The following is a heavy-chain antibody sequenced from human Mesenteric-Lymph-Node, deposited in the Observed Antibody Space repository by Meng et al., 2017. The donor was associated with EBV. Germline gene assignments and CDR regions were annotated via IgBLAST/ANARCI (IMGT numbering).Heavy chain of an antibody. CDR1: GGSVRSDNYY. CDR3: ARFQLLSFGEQT. CDR2: RYHSGYT. D-gene: IGHD3-10*01. V-gene: IGHV4-61*03. J-gene: IGHJ5*02. Sequence: QGQLVGSGPGLAKPSVTRSLTWTVSGGSVRSDNYYWSWMRQPPGKRLGWIGSRYHSGYTDYNPSLKSRVTISLDTSKNHLSLKLASVTAADTAVYYCARFQLLSFGEQTWSQGSLVTVSS.